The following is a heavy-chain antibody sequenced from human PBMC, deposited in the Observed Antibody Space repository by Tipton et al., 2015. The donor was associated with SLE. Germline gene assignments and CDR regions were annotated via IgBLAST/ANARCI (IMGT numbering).Heavy chain of an antibody. V-gene: IGHV5-51*01. Sequence: QLVQSGAEVKKPGESLKISCKTSGYTFTNYWIAWVRQMPGKGLEWMGIIDPGDSYTTYSPSFEGNVTISVDKSISTTYLQWSSLKASDTAIYYCARQGDSSASVDGFDVWGQGTMVTVS. J-gene: IGHJ3*01. D-gene: IGHD3-22*01. CDR2: IDPGDSYT. CDR3: ARQGDSSASVDGFDV. CDR1: GYTFTNYW.